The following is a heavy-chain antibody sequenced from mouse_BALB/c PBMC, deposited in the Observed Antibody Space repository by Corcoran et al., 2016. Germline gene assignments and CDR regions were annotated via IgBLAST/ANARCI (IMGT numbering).Heavy chain of an antibody. J-gene: IGHJ1*01. CDR2: INTYTGEP. D-gene: IGHD1-1*01. Sequence: QIQLVQSGPELKKPGETVKISCKASGYTFTNYGMNWVKQAPGKGLKWMGWINTYTGEPTYDDDFKGRFAFSLETSASTAYLQINNLKNEDTATYFCARFSYSGSGAWCFDVWGAGTTVTVSS. V-gene: IGHV9-3-1*01. CDR1: GYTFTNYG. CDR3: ARFSYSGSGAWCFDV.